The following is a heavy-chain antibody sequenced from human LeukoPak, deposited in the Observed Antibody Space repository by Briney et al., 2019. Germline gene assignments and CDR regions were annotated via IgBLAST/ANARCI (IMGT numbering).Heavy chain of an antibody. CDR1: GFTYSSYA. Sequence: GGSLRLSCAATGFTYSSYAMNWVRQAPGKRLEWVSGISGSGGNTYYADSVKGRFTISRDNSKNMLYLEMNSLRTKDTAVYYCAKGGRGSGSYNYFDKWGQGTLVTVSS. V-gene: IGHV3-23*01. D-gene: IGHD3-10*01. CDR2: ISGSGGNT. J-gene: IGHJ4*02. CDR3: AKGGRGSGSYNYFDK.